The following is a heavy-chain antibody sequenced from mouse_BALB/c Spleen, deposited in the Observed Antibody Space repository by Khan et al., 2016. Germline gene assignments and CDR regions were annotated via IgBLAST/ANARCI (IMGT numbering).Heavy chain of an antibody. Sequence: QIQLVQSGPELTRPGKPVIISCKASGYTFTNYGINWVKQAPRKGFKWPGWLTTYSGESTYADDFKVRFAFSLVPSANTPYLKINTLKAEYPATYFSARYRYYYASSRYFNVWAAGTTVTISS. J-gene: IGHJ1*01. CDR2: LTTYSGES. CDR3: ARYRYYYASSRYFNV. V-gene: IGHV9-3-1*01. CDR1: GYTFTNYG. D-gene: IGHD1-1*01.